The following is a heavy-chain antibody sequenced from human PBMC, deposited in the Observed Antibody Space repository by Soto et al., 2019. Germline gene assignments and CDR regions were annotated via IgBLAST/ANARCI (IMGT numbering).Heavy chain of an antibody. CDR2: IKSDGSST. D-gene: IGHD2-15*01. V-gene: IGHV3-74*01. CDR3: ATLAARWSDAIDI. CDR1: GFTFSSYW. Sequence: GGSLRLSCAASGFTFSSYWMHWVRQAPGKGLVWVSRIKSDGSSTTYADSVKGRFTISRDNAKNTLYLQMNSLRAEDTAVYYWATLAARWSDAIDIWGQGTMVTVSS. J-gene: IGHJ3*02.